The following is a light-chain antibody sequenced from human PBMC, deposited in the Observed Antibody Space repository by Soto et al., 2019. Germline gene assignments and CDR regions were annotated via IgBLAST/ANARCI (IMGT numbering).Light chain of an antibody. CDR3: QQYYSVPWT. CDR2: WAS. V-gene: IGKV4-1*01. Sequence: DIVMTQSPDSLAVSLGERATINCKSSQSVLYSSNNKNHLAWYQQKPGQPPKLLIYWASTRESGVPDRFSGSGSGTDFTLTISSLQAEDVAVYYCQQYYSVPWTIGQGTKVEIK. J-gene: IGKJ1*01. CDR1: QSVLYSSNNKNH.